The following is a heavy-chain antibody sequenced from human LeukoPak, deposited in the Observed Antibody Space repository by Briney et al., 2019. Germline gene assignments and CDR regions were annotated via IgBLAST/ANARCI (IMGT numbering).Heavy chain of an antibody. CDR1: GFTFSSYA. J-gene: IGHJ6*02. Sequence: AGGSLRLPCAASGFTFSSYAMSWVRQAPGKGLEWVSAISGSGGSTYYADSVKGRFTISRDNSKNTLYLQMNSLRAEDTAVYYCAKTFYYYYGMDVWGQGTTVTVSS. CDR3: AKTFYYYYGMDV. CDR2: ISGSGGST. V-gene: IGHV3-23*01.